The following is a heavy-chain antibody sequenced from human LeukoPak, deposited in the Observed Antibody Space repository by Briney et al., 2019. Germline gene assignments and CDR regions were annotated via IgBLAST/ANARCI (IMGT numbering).Heavy chain of an antibody. CDR3: AKRIHYDSSGYYGAPFDY. J-gene: IGHJ4*02. Sequence: GGSLRLSCAASGFTFGSYAMSWVRQAPGKGLEWVSTIGGGGESTYYADSAKGRFTNSRDNSKNTLYLQMNSLRAEDTAVYYCAKRIHYDSSGYYGAPFDYWGQGTLVTVSS. CDR1: GFTFGSYA. V-gene: IGHV3-23*01. CDR2: IGGGGEST. D-gene: IGHD3-22*01.